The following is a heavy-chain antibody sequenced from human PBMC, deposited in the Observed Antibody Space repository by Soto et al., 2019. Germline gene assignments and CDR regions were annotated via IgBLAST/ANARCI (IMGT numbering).Heavy chain of an antibody. CDR1: GYTFTSYG. CDR2: ISAYNGNT. Sequence: ASVKVSCKASGYTFTSYGISWVRQAPGQGLEWMGWISAYNGNTNYAQKLQGRVTMTTDTSTSTAYMELRSLRSDDTAVYYCATDGLEMTTVTTGAFDIWGQGTMVTVSS. V-gene: IGHV1-18*01. D-gene: IGHD4-17*01. CDR3: ATDGLEMTTVTTGAFDI. J-gene: IGHJ3*02.